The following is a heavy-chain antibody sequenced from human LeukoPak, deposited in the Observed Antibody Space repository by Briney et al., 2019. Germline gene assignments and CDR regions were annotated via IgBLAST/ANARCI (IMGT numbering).Heavy chain of an antibody. D-gene: IGHD5-18*01. J-gene: IGHJ6*02. CDR2: IGGNT. CDR1: GFTFSSYA. CDR3: AKEGGAGYGYGMDV. Sequence: GGSLRLSCAASGFTFSSYAMTWVRQAPGKGLEWVSSIGGNTYYTDSVKGRFTISRDNSKNTLYLQMDSLRAGDTALYYCAKEGGAGYGYGMDVWGQGTTVTVSS. V-gene: IGHV3-23*01.